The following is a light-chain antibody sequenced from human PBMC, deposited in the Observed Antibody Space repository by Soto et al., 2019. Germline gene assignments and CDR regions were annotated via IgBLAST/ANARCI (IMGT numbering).Light chain of an antibody. V-gene: IGKV1-9*01. CDR1: PAIASF. CDR2: GAS. CDR3: QQLNGSPWT. Sequence: IHFTQSPSSLSASVWDRVTITCRASPAIASFLAWYQQKPGTAPKLLIYGASTLQSGVPSRFSGSRSGTDYTLTIASLQPEDFATYYCQQLNGSPWTFGQGTKVDIK. J-gene: IGKJ1*01.